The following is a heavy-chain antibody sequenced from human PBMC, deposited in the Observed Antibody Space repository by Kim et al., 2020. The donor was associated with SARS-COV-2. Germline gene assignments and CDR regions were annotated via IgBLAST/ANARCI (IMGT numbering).Heavy chain of an antibody. J-gene: IGHJ4*02. CDR1: GFTFSSYV. V-gene: IGHV3-23*01. CDR2: ISGSGGST. Sequence: GGSLRLSCAASGFTFSSYVMSWVRQAPGKGLEWVSAISGSGGSTYYADSVKGRFTISRDNSKNTLYLQMNSLRAEDTAVYYCAKDPLHIEEGYWGQGTLVTVSS. D-gene: IGHD2-21*01. CDR3: AKDPLHIEEGY.